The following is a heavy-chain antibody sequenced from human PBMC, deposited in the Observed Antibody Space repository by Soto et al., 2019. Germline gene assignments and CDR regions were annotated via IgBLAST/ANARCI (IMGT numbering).Heavy chain of an antibody. CDR1: GYTFTSYG. Sequence: ASVKVSCKASGYTFTSYGISWVRQAPGQGLEWMGWISAYNGNTNYAQKLQGRVTMTTDTSTSTAYMELRSLRSDDTAVYYCARDYPGIAAAGTDYYYGMDVWGQGTTVTVSS. J-gene: IGHJ6*02. CDR3: ARDYPGIAAAGTDYYYGMDV. CDR2: ISAYNGNT. V-gene: IGHV1-18*01. D-gene: IGHD6-13*01.